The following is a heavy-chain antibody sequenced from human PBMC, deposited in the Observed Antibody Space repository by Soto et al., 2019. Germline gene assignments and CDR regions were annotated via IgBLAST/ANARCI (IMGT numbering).Heavy chain of an antibody. CDR3: AKDQGYYYYMDV. J-gene: IGHJ6*03. CDR1: GFTFSSYG. CDR2: ISGSGGST. V-gene: IGHV3-23*01. Sequence: EVQLLESGGGLAQPGGSLRLSCAASGFTFSSYGMRWVRQAPGKGLEWVSAISGSGGSTYYADSVKGRFTISRDNSKSTLYLHMNSLRAEDTAVYYCAKDQGYYYYMDVWGKGTTVTVSS.